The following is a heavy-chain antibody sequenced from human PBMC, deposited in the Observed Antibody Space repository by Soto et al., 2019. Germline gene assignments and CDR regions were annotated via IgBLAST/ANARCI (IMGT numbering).Heavy chain of an antibody. Sequence: EVQLLESGGGLVQPGGSLRLSCAASGFTFAVSAMNWVRQAPGKGLEWVSTVSGSGGNTYYADCVKGRFTISRDNSKNTLYLQMNSLRAEDTAIFYCAKSGPYYFAHWGQGTLVTVSS. CDR2: VSGSGGNT. CDR1: GFTFAVSA. J-gene: IGHJ4*02. CDR3: AKSGPYYFAH. V-gene: IGHV3-23*01.